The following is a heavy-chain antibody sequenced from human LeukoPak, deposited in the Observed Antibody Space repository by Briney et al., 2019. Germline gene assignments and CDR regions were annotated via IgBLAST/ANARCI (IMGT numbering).Heavy chain of an antibody. J-gene: IGHJ4*02. V-gene: IGHV3-30*03. Sequence: GGSLRLSCAASGFTFSSYGMHWVRQAPGKGLEWVAVISYDGSNKYYADSVKGRFTISRDNARNSLYLQMNSLRAEDTAVYYCARDYSNYLDCWGQGTLVTVSS. CDR3: ARDYSNYLDC. CDR2: ISYDGSNK. CDR1: GFTFSSYG. D-gene: IGHD4-11*01.